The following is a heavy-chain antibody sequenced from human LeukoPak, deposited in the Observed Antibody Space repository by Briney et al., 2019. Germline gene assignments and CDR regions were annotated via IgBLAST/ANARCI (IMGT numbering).Heavy chain of an antibody. D-gene: IGHD6-19*01. V-gene: IGHV3-74*01. J-gene: IGHJ4*02. CDR1: GFTFSTYW. CDR3: ARDEAAAPSGIAVAGTNLDY. CDR2: INSDGSST. Sequence: PGGSLRLSCAASGFTFSTYWMHWVRQAPGKGLVWVSRINSDGSSTSYADSGKGRFTISRDNAKNTLYLQMNSLRAEDTAVYYCARDEAAAPSGIAVAGTNLDYWGQGTLVTVSS.